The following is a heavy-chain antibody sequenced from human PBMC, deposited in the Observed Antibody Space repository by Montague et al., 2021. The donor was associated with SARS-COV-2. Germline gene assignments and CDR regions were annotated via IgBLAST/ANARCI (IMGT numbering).Heavy chain of an antibody. CDR1: GFTFSSYE. CDR2: ISSSGSTI. D-gene: IGHD3-3*01. J-gene: IGHJ2*01. V-gene: IGHV3-48*03. Sequence: SLRLSCAASGFTFSSYEMNWVRQAPGKGLEWVSYISSSGSTIYYADSVKGRFTISRDIAKNSLYLQMNSLRAEDTAVYYCAREKRRITIFGVVIIEYFDLWGRGTLVTVSS. CDR3: AREKRRITIFGVVIIEYFDL.